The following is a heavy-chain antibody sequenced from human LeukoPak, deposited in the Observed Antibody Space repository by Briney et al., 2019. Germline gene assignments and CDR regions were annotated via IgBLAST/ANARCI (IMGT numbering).Heavy chain of an antibody. CDR3: AREVIVVVVAAKFYWFDP. D-gene: IGHD2-15*01. J-gene: IGHJ5*02. V-gene: IGHV1-2*02. Sequence: ASAKVSCKASGYTFTCYYMHWVRQAPGQGLEWMGWINPNSGGTNYAQKFQGRVTMTRDTSISTAYMELSRLRSDDTAVYYCAREVIVVVVAAKFYWFDPWGQGTLVTVSS. CDR2: INPNSGGT. CDR1: GYTFTCYY.